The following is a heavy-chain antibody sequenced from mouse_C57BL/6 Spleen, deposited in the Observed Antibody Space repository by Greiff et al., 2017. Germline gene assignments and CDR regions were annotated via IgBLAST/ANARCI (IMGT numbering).Heavy chain of an antibody. J-gene: IGHJ1*03. V-gene: IGHV5-17*01. CDR1: GFTFSDYG. CDR2: ISSGSSTI. D-gene: IGHD2-4*01. CDR3: ARNDYDFNWYFDV. Sequence: EVQVVESGGGLVKPGGSLKLSCAASGFTFSDYGMHWVRQAPEKGLEWVAYISSGSSTIYYADTVKGRFTISRDNAKNTLFLQMTSLRSEDTAMYYCARNDYDFNWYFDVWGTGTTVTVSS.